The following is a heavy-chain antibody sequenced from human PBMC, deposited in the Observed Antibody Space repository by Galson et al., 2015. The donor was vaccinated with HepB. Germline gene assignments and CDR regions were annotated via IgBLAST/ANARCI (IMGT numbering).Heavy chain of an antibody. CDR3: ARLQENYSSTGSFDY. CDR2: IYYSGST. J-gene: IGHJ4*02. D-gene: IGHD6-13*01. CDR1: GGSISSSSYY. V-gene: IGHV4-39*01. Sequence: SETLSLTCTVSGGSISSSSYYWGWIRQPPGKGLEWIGSIYYSGSTYYNPSLKSRVTISVDTSKNQFSLKLSSVTAADTAVYYCARLQENYSSTGSFDYWGQGTLVTVSS.